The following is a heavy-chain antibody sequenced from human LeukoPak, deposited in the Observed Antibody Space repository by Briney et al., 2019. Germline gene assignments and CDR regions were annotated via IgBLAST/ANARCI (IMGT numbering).Heavy chain of an antibody. CDR3: ATSLYGGNYY. V-gene: IGHV3-23*01. CDR1: GFTFSSYA. J-gene: IGHJ4*02. D-gene: IGHD4-23*01. CDR2: ISVSGGDT. Sequence: GGSLRLSCAASGFTFSSYAMSWVRQAPGKGLEWVSAISVSGGDTYYADSVKGRFTISRDNSKNMLYLQMNSLRAEDTAVYYCATSLYGGNYYWGQGTLVTVSS.